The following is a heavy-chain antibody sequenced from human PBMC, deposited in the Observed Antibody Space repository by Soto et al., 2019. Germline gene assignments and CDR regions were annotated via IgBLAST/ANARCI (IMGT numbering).Heavy chain of an antibody. CDR3: ARGSGSYADY. V-gene: IGHV3-48*02. CDR1: GFTFSRNN. D-gene: IGHD3-3*01. J-gene: IGHJ4*02. CDR2: ISGTSSTI. Sequence: PGGSLRLSCAASGFTFSRNNMNWVRQAPGKGLEWVSYISGTSSTIYYADSVKGRFTISRDNAKNSLYLQMNSLRDEDTAVYYCARGSGSYADYWGQGTLVTVSS.